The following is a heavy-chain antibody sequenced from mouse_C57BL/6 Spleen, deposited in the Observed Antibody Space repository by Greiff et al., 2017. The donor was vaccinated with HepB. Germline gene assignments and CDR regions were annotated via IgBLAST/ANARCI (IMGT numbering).Heavy chain of an antibody. D-gene: IGHD2-3*01. CDR3: ARGDDGYYGHYFDY. V-gene: IGHV1-80*01. CDR2: IYPGDGDT. CDR1: GYAFSSYW. Sequence: QVQLKESGAELVKPGASVKISCKASGYAFSSYWMNWVKQRPGKGLEWIGQIYPGDGDTNYNGKFKGKATLTADKSSSTAYMQLSSLTSEDSAVYFCARGDDGYYGHYFDYWGQGTTLTVSS. J-gene: IGHJ2*01.